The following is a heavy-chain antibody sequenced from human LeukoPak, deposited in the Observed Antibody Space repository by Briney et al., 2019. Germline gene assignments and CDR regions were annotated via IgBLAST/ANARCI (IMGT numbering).Heavy chain of an antibody. Sequence: GGSLRLSCGASGFTFSTYKMNWVRQAPGKGLEWVSCISSRSTYIYYADSVRGRFSISRDNAKNSLYLQMNSLRAEDTAVYYCARERLVGATSFDFWGQGALVTVSS. CDR1: GFTFSTYK. V-gene: IGHV3-21*01. D-gene: IGHD1-26*01. J-gene: IGHJ4*02. CDR3: ARERLVGATSFDF. CDR2: ISSRSTYI.